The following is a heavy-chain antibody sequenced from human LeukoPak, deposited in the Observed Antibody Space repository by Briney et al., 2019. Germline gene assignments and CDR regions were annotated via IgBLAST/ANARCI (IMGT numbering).Heavy chain of an antibody. V-gene: IGHV1-2*02. CDR2: INPNSGGT. J-gene: IGHJ3*02. CDR1: GYTFTGYY. Sequence: ASVKVSCKASGYTFTGYYIHWVRQAPGQGLEWMGWINPNSGGTNYAQKFQGRVTMTRDTSISTAYMELSRLRSDDTAVYYCARGAYYYDSSGYPDAFDIWGQGTMVTVSS. CDR3: ARGAYYYDSSGYPDAFDI. D-gene: IGHD3-22*01.